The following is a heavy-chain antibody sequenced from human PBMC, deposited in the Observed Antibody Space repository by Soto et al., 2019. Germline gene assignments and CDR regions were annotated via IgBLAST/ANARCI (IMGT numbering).Heavy chain of an antibody. J-gene: IGHJ4*02. CDR2: ISSISSTI. Sequence: VQLVESGGGLVQPGGSLRLSCAASGFTFSSYSMNWVRQAPGKGLEWVSYISSISSTIYYADSVKGRFTISRDNAKNSLYLQMNSLRDEDTAVYYCARARTTVTPQGYWGQGTLVTVSS. D-gene: IGHD4-4*01. CDR3: ARARTTVTPQGY. V-gene: IGHV3-48*02. CDR1: GFTFSSYS.